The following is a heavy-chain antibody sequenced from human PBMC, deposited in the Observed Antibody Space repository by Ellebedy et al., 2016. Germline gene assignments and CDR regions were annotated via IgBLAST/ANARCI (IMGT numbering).Heavy chain of an antibody. D-gene: IGHD3-10*01. J-gene: IGHJ4*02. CDR1: GFTFSSYA. V-gene: IGHV3-30-3*01. Sequence: GGSLRLSXAASGFTFSSYAMHWVRQAPGKGLEWVAVISYDGSNKYYAESVKGRFTISRDNSKNTLYLQMNSLRVEDTAVYSCARDGSREGFGELLTDYWGQGTLVTVSS. CDR2: ISYDGSNK. CDR3: ARDGSREGFGELLTDY.